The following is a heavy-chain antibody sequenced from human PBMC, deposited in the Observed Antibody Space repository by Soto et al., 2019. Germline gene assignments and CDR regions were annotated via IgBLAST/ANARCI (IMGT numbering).Heavy chain of an antibody. D-gene: IGHD1-26*01. CDR2: IKSKTDGGTT. CDR1: GFTFSNAW. J-gene: IGHJ3*02. Sequence: GGSLRLSCAASGFTFSNAWMSWVRQAPGKGLEWVGRIKSKTDGGTTDYAAPVKGRFTISRDDSKNTLYLQMNSLKTEDTAVYYCTTGKGWDRTYAFDIWGQGTMVTVSS. CDR3: TTGKGWDRTYAFDI. V-gene: IGHV3-15*01.